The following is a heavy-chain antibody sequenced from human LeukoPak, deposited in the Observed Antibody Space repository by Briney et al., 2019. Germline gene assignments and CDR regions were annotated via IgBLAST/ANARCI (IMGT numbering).Heavy chain of an antibody. CDR2: IYYSGST. D-gene: IGHD5-12*01. V-gene: IGHV4-59*01. CDR1: GGSISSYY. Sequence: SETLSLTCTVSGGSISSYYWSWIRQPPGKGLEWIGYIYYSGSTNYNPSLKSRVTISVDTSKNQFSLKLSSVTAADTAVYYCARDNGYSGYDVPDYWGQGTLVTVSS. CDR3: ARDNGYSGYDVPDY. J-gene: IGHJ4*02.